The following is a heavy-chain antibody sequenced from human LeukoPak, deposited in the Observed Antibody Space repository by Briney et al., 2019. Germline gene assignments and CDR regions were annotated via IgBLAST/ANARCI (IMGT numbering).Heavy chain of an antibody. Sequence: SETLSLTCTVSGGSISSYYWSWIRQPPGKGLEWIGYIYYSGSTNYNPSLKSRVTISVDTSKNQFSLKLSSVTAADTAVYYCARATSHYYHAVDVWGQGTTVTVSS. D-gene: IGHD1-1*01. V-gene: IGHV4-59*01. CDR2: IYYSGST. J-gene: IGHJ6*02. CDR3: ARATSHYYHAVDV. CDR1: GGSISSYY.